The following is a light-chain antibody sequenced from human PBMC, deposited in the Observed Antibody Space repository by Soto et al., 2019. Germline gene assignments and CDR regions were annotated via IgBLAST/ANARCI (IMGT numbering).Light chain of an antibody. V-gene: IGKV3-20*01. J-gene: IGKJ5*01. CDR1: QSVSSNY. Sequence: EIVLTQSPGTLSLSPGERATLSCRASQSVSSNYLAWYQQKPGQAPRILIYDASSRAPGIPDRFSGSGSGTDCALTISRLEPEDVSVYSCHQYGRSPRTLGQGTRLEIK. CDR2: DAS. CDR3: HQYGRSPRT.